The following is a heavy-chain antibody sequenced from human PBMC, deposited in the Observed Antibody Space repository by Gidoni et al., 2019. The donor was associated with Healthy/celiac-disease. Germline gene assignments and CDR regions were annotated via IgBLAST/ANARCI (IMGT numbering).Heavy chain of an antibody. D-gene: IGHD4-17*01. CDR1: GFTFSSYG. CDR2: IWYDGRNK. V-gene: IGHV3-33*01. J-gene: IGHJ6*02. CDR3: ARALNGDYGMDV. Sequence: QVQLVESVGGVVQPGRSLRLSCAASGFTFSSYGMHGVRQAPGKGRAWVAVIWYDGRNKYYADSVKGRFTISRDNSKNTLYLQMNSLRAEDTAVYYCARALNGDYGMDVWGQGTTVTVSS.